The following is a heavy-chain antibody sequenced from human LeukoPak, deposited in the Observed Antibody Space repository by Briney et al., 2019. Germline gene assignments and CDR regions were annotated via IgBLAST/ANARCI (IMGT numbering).Heavy chain of an antibody. D-gene: IGHD6-19*01. CDR1: GGSISSTNYY. CDR2: IYYSGST. Sequence: PSETLSLTCTVSGGSISSTNYYWGWVRQSPGKGLEWIGSIYYSGSTYYNPSLKSRVTISIDTSKNQFSLKLSSVTAADTAVYYCARPPAVPPVQYSSGWFSWSWAFDIWGQGTMVTVSS. CDR3: ARPPAVPPVQYSSGWFSWSWAFDI. V-gene: IGHV4-39*01. J-gene: IGHJ3*02.